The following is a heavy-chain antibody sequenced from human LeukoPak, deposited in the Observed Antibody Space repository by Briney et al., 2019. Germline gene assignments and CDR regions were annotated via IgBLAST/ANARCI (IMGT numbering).Heavy chain of an antibody. CDR3: ARDHNYYYYYMDV. J-gene: IGHJ6*03. V-gene: IGHV1-2*02. Sequence: GGSLRLSCAASGFTFSSYGMHWVRQAPGQGLEWMGWINPNSGGTNYAQKFQGRVTMTRDTSISTAYMELSRLRSDDTAVYYCARDHNYYYYYMDVWGKGTTVTVSS. CDR2: INPNSGGT. CDR1: GFTFSSYG.